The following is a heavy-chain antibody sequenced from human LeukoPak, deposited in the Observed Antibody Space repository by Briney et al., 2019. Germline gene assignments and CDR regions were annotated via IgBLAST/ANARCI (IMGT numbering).Heavy chain of an antibody. J-gene: IGHJ6*02. CDR1: GYTFTSYW. CDR2: IDPSDSYD. Sequence: GESLKISCTGSGYTFTSYWIGWVRQMPGKGLEWMGRIDPSDSYDSFSPSFQGHVTISADKSISTVYLQRSSLKASDTAMYYCAKRSVESRYGVDVWGQGTTVTVSS. D-gene: IGHD3-3*01. V-gene: IGHV5-10-1*01. CDR3: AKRSVESRYGVDV.